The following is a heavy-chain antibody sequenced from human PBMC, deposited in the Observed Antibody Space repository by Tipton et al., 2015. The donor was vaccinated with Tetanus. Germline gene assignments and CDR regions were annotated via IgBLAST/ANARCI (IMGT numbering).Heavy chain of an antibody. CDR1: GGSISSGGYY. D-gene: IGHD4-17*01. J-gene: IGHJ6*02. Sequence: TLSLTCTVSGGSISSGGYYWSWIRQHPGKGLEWIGYIYYSGSTYYNPSLKSRVTISVDTSKNQFSLKLSSVTAADTAVYYCARIDYGDYVDPEGMDVWGQGTTVTVSS. CDR2: IYYSGST. CDR3: ARIDYGDYVDPEGMDV. V-gene: IGHV4-31*03.